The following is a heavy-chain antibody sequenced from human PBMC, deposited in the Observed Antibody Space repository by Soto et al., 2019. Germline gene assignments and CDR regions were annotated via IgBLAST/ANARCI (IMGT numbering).Heavy chain of an antibody. J-gene: IGHJ4*02. CDR1: GFTFSSYA. CDR2: ISGSGGST. CDR3: AKASYDDILTGYTRYF. V-gene: IGHV3-23*01. Sequence: GGSLRLSCAASGFTFSSYAMSWVRQAPGKGLELVSAISGSGGSTYYADSVKGRFTISRDNSKNTLYLQMNSLRAEDTSVYYCAKASYDDILTGYTRYFWGQGTLVTVSS. D-gene: IGHD3-9*01.